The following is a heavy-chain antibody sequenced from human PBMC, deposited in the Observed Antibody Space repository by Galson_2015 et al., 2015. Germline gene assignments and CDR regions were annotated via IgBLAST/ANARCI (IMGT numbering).Heavy chain of an antibody. D-gene: IGHD3-10*01. J-gene: IGHJ5*02. Sequence: TLSLTCAVSGGSISSGGYSWSWIRQPPGKGLEWIGYIYHSGSTYYNPSLKSRVTISVDRSKNQFSLKLSSVTAADTAVYYCARGGTMVRGVSWFDPWGQGTLVTVSS. V-gene: IGHV4-30-2*01. CDR2: IYHSGST. CDR1: GGSISSGGYS. CDR3: ARGGTMVRGVSWFDP.